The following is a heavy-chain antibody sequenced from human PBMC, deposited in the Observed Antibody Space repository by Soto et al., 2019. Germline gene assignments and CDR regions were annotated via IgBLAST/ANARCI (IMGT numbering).Heavy chain of an antibody. D-gene: IGHD3-10*01. CDR1: GYTFTSYG. CDR3: ARDPNYYGSGSYSQTFDY. V-gene: IGHV1-18*01. Sequence: QVQLVQSGAEVKKPGASVKVSCKASGYTFTSYGISWVRQAPGQGLEWMGWISAYNGNTNYAQKLQGRVTMTTDKSSSKAYVELRSLRSDDTAVYYCARDPNYYGSGSYSQTFDYLREGTLVTVSS. J-gene: IGHJ4*02. CDR2: ISAYNGNT.